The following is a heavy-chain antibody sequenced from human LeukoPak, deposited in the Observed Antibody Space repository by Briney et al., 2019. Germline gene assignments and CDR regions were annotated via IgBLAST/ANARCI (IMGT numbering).Heavy chain of an antibody. CDR1: GGSISSSSSF. D-gene: IGHD1-26*01. V-gene: IGHV4-39*01. J-gene: IGHJ4*02. CDR3: ARRWGIVGAPTDY. CDR2: IYYSGST. Sequence: SETLSLTCTVSGGSISSSSSFWGWIRQPPGKGLEWIGTIYYSGSTYYNPSLKSRVTISVDTSKNQFSLKLSSMTAADTAMYYCARRWGIVGAPTDYCGQGTLVTVSS.